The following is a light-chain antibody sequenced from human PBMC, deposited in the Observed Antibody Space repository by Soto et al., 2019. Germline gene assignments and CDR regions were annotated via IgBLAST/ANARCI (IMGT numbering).Light chain of an antibody. CDR1: ESISGF. Sequence: DIQMTQSPSSLSASVGDRVTITCRASESISGFLNWYQQKPGKAPKLLLYAASNLHYGVPSRFSGTGSGTDVTLTISCLQPEDFATYYCQQSSSIPPTFGQGTKVEVK. CDR3: QQSSSIPPT. V-gene: IGKV1-39*01. J-gene: IGKJ1*01. CDR2: AAS.